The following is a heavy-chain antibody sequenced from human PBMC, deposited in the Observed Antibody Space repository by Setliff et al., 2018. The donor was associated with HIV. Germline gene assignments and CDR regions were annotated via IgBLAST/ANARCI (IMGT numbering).Heavy chain of an antibody. V-gene: IGHV3-7*03. Sequence: GGSLRLSCAASRFDFNNYWMCWVRQAPGKGLEWVANIGQDGSEKNYVDSVKGRFTISRDNAKNSMDLQMSSLRDEDTAVYYCAKVLVFGIDVFDIWGQGTMVTVSS. D-gene: IGHD3-10*02. CDR3: AKVLVFGIDVFDI. J-gene: IGHJ3*02. CDR2: IGQDGSEK. CDR1: RFDFNNYW.